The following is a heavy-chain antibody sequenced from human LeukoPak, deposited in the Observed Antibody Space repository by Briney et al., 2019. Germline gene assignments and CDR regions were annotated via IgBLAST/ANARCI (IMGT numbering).Heavy chain of an antibody. Sequence: GGSLRLSCAASGITFSNYGMHWVRQAPGKGLEWVTFIRYDGSNTYYADSVKGRFTISRDNSKNTLYLQMNSLRAEDTAVYYCAKDVIVEPNFDYWGQGTLVTVSS. CDR2: IRYDGSNT. V-gene: IGHV3-30*02. CDR1: GITFSNYG. J-gene: IGHJ4*02. CDR3: AKDVIVEPNFDY. D-gene: IGHD2/OR15-2a*01.